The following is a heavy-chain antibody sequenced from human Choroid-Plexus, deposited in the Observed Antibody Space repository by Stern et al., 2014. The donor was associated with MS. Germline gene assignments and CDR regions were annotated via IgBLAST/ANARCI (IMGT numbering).Heavy chain of an antibody. CDR3: AKDRHYLTYFFDH. Sequence: VQLVESGGGVVQPGRPLRLSCVASGFTFGSCAMHWVRQAPGKGLEWVAGVSYDGSNKYYADSVKGRFPISRDNSQNTLYMQMSSLRPEDTAVYYCAKDRHYLTYFFDHWGQGSLGTVSS. CDR2: VSYDGSNK. J-gene: IGHJ5*02. V-gene: IGHV3-30*18. CDR1: GFTFGSCA. D-gene: IGHD2/OR15-2a*01.